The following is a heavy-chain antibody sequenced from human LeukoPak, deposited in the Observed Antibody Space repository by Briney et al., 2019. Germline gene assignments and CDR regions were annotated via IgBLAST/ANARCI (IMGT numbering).Heavy chain of an antibody. J-gene: IGHJ3*02. V-gene: IGHV1-2*02. Sequence: ASVKVSCKASGYTFTGYYMHWVRQAPGQGLEWMGWINPNSGGTNYAQKFQGRVTMTRDTSNSTAYMELSRLRSDDTAVYYCARVLSQRDDFWSGYYTDDAFDIWGQGTMVTVSS. D-gene: IGHD3-3*01. CDR1: GYTFTGYY. CDR2: INPNSGGT. CDR3: ARVLSQRDDFWSGYYTDDAFDI.